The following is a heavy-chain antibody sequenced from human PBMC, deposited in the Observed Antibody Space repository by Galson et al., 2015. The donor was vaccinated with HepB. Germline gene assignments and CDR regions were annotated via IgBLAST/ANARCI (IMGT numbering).Heavy chain of an antibody. CDR2: FDPEDGET. J-gene: IGHJ6*02. Sequence: SVKVSCKVSGYTLTELSMHWVRQAPGKGLEWMGGFDPEDGETIYAQKFQGRVTMTEDTSTDTAYMELSSLRSEDTAVYYCATPSIAAAGIFNLHGMDVWGQGTTVTVSS. CDR1: GYTLTELS. CDR3: ATPSIAAAGIFNLHGMDV. D-gene: IGHD6-13*01. V-gene: IGHV1-24*01.